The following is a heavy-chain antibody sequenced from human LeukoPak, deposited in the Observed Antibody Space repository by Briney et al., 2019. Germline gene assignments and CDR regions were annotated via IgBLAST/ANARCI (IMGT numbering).Heavy chain of an antibody. V-gene: IGHV4-59*01. CDR1: GGSISSYY. CDR3: ARDVSDDSSGYLNWFDP. Sequence: SETLSLTCTVSGGSISSYYWSWIRLPPGKGLEWIGYLSKSGNTNYSPSLKSRVTIFGDTSKNQFFLKLSSVTAADTSVYYCARDVSDDSSGYLNWFDPWGQGTLVTVSS. J-gene: IGHJ5*02. D-gene: IGHD3-22*01. CDR2: LSKSGNT.